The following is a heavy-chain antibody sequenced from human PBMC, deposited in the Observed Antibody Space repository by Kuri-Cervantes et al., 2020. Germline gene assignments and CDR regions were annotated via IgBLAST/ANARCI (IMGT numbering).Heavy chain of an antibody. V-gene: IGHV4-59*13. D-gene: IGHD3-16*01. J-gene: IGHJ6*03. Sequence: GSLRLSCTVSGGSISSYYWSWIRQPPGKGLEWIGYIYYSGSTNYNPSLKSRVTISVDTSKNQFSLKLSSVTAADTAVYYCARDMHIQTGRGLWQDYYYMDVWGKGTTVTVSS. CDR3: ARDMHIQTGRGLWQDYYYMDV. CDR2: IYYSGST. CDR1: GGSISSYY.